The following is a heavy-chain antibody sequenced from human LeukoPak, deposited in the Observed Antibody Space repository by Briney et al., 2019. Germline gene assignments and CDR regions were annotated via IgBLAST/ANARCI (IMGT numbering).Heavy chain of an antibody. CDR2: IYYSGST. CDR1: GGSISSYY. CDR3: ARGTTMVRGVVPAYNWFDP. J-gene: IGHJ5*02. V-gene: IGHV4-59*01. Sequence: SETLSLTCTVSGGSISSYYWSWIRQPPGKGLEWIGYIYYSGSTNHNPSLKSRVTVSVDTSKNQFSLKLSSVTAADTAVYYCARGTTMVRGVVPAYNWFDPWGQGTLVTVSS. D-gene: IGHD3-10*01.